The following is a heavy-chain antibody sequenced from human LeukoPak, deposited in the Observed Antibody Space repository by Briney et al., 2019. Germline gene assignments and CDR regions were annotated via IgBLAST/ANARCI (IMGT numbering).Heavy chain of an antibody. V-gene: IGHV1-46*01. CDR2: INPRGGST. CDR3: ARSYNWNPPEL. Sequence: ASVKVSCKASGYTFTSYYMHWVRQAPGQGLEWMGIINPRGGSTSYAQKFQGRVTMTRDTSTSTVYMELSSLRSEDTAVYYCARSYNWNPPELWGRGTLVTVSS. CDR1: GYTFTSYY. D-gene: IGHD1-20*01. J-gene: IGHJ2*01.